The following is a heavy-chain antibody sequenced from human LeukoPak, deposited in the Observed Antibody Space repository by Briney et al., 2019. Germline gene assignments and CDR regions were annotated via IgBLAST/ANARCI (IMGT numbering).Heavy chain of an antibody. CDR3: AKDSSSSVYYFDY. CDR1: GFTFSSYW. J-gene: IGHJ4*02. D-gene: IGHD6-6*01. Sequence: PGGSLRLSCAASGFTFSSYWMHWVRQAPGKGLVWVSRVNTDGRSTSYADSVKGRFTISRDNAKNALYLQMSSLRAEDTAVYYCAKDSSSSVYYFDYWGQGTLVTVSS. V-gene: IGHV3-74*01. CDR2: VNTDGRST.